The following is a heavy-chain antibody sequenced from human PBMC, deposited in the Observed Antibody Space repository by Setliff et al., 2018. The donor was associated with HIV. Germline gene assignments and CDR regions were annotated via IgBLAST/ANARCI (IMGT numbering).Heavy chain of an antibody. Sequence: SETLSLTCVVSGDTMDSRKWWSWVRQTPGKGLEYIGTIYPSGNTIYNPSLKSRTTISIDKSNNQFSLKLSSMTAADTAVYYCARGGEGEFLWFGNFSYYIDYWGQGTLVTVSS. CDR1: GDTMDSRKW. J-gene: IGHJ4*02. CDR3: ARGGEGEFLWFGNFSYYIDY. V-gene: IGHV4-4*02. CDR2: IYPSGNT. D-gene: IGHD3-10*01.